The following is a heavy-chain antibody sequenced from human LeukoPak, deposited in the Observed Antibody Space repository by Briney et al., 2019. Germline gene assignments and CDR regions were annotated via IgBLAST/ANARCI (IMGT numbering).Heavy chain of an antibody. Sequence: SETLSLTCTVSGYSISSGYFWGWVRQPPGKGLEWIGRLYHSGSTSYNPSLKSRLAISVDTSKNQFSLQLNFVTAADTAMYYCARMFRSSWYINWFDPWGQGTLVTVSS. CDR1: GYSISSGYF. CDR3: ARMFRSSWYINWFDP. CDR2: LYHSGST. D-gene: IGHD6-13*01. J-gene: IGHJ5*02. V-gene: IGHV4-38-2*02.